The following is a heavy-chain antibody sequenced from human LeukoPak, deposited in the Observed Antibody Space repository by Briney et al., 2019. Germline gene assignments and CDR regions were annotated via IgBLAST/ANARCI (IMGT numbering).Heavy chain of an antibody. D-gene: IGHD1-14*01. J-gene: IGHJ3*02. Sequence: GASVKVSCRASGYSFINYEIAWVRQVPGQGLEWMGWIIAYNGYANYVQKLRDRVTMTTDTSTSTAHMELRSLRSDDTAVYYCARRPPGNAFDIWGQGTMVTVSS. CDR1: GYSFINYE. CDR3: ARRPPGNAFDI. CDR2: IIAYNGYA. V-gene: IGHV1-18*01.